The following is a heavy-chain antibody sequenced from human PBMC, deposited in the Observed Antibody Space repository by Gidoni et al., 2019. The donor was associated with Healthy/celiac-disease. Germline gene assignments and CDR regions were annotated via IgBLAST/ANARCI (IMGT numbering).Heavy chain of an antibody. CDR2: IIGSGGST. Sequence: EVQLLESGGGLVQPGGSLRLSCAASGSTFSSYAMSWVRQAPGKGLEWVSAIIGSGGSTYYADSVKGRFTISRDNSKNTLYLQMNSLRAEDTAVYYCAKHTYYYDSSGHEADYWGQGTLVTVSS. CDR1: GSTFSSYA. V-gene: IGHV3-23*01. J-gene: IGHJ4*02. D-gene: IGHD3-22*01. CDR3: AKHTYYYDSSGHEADY.